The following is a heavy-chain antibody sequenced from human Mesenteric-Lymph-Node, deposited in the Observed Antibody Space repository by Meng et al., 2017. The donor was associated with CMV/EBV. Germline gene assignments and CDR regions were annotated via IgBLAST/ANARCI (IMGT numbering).Heavy chain of an antibody. V-gene: IGHV3-30*04. CDR3: ARDPGDYDFWSGYYMDYYGMDV. CDR2: ISYDGSNK. J-gene: IGHJ6*02. CDR1: GFTFSSYA. D-gene: IGHD3-3*01. Sequence: GGSLRLSCAVSGFTFSSYAMHWVRQAPGKGLEWVAVISYDGSNKYYADSVKGRFTISRDNSKNTLYLQMNSLRAEDTAVYYCARDPGDYDFWSGYYMDYYGMDVWGQGTTVTVSS.